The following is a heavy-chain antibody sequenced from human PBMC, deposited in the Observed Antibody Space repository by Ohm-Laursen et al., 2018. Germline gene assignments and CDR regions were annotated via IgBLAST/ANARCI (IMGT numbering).Heavy chain of an antibody. Sequence: SETLSLTCSVSGDSISAHYWSWIRQPPGKGLEWIGYIHHTGYTTYNPSLKSRVTISIDTSKNQFSLKLNSVTAADTAVYYCARGTGAYDLRYFDYWGQGTRVTVSS. CDR1: GDSISAHY. V-gene: IGHV4-59*11. D-gene: IGHD5-12*01. CDR2: IHHTGYT. J-gene: IGHJ4*02. CDR3: ARGTGAYDLRYFDY.